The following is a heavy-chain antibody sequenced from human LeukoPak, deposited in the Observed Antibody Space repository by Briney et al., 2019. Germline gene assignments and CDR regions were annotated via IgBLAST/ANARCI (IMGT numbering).Heavy chain of an antibody. CDR2: IYHSGST. D-gene: IGHD3-10*01. V-gene: IGHV4-38-2*02. J-gene: IGHJ6*03. CDR3: ARDWYGSGSYGRDYYYYYYMDV. CDR1: GYSISSGYY. Sequence: SETLSLTCTVSGYSISSGYYWGWIRQPPGKGLEWIGSIYHSGSTYYNPSLKSRVTISVDTSKNQFSLKLSSVTAADTAVYYCARDWYGSGSYGRDYYYYYYMDVWGKGTTVTVSS.